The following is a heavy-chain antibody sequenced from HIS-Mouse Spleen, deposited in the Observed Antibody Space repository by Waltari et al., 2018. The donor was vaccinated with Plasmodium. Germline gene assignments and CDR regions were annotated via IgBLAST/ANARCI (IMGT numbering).Heavy chain of an antibody. CDR3: ASSWYWYFDL. V-gene: IGHV3-7*01. J-gene: IGHJ2*01. CDR1: GFPFGRYG. Sequence: EVQLVESGGGLVQPGGSLRPSCAASGFPFGRYGMSWVLQAPGKGLEWVANIKQDGSEKYYVDSVKGRFTISRDNAKNSLYLQMNSLRAEDTAVYYCASSWYWYFDLWGRGTLVTVSS. CDR2: IKQDGSEK. D-gene: IGHD6-13*01.